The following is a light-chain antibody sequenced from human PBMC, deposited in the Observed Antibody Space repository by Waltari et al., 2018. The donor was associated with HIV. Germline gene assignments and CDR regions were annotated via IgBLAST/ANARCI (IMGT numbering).Light chain of an antibody. CDR2: LNSDGSH. V-gene: IGLV4-69*01. J-gene: IGLJ2*01. Sequence: QLVPTQSPSASASLGASVKLTCTLSSGPRSDVIARHQQPPKKGPRYLMKLNSDGSHFKGDGIPDRFSGSSAGAGRYLTISSLQSEDEADYYCQTWGTGIVVFGGGTKLTVL. CDR1: SGPRSDV. CDR3: QTWGTGIVV.